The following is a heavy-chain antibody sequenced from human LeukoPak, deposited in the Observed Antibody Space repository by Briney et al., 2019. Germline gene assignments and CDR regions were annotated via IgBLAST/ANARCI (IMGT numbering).Heavy chain of an antibody. CDR1: GFTFSSYS. Sequence: KTGGSLRLSCAASGFTFSSYSMNWVRQAPGKGLEWVSSISSSSSYIYHADSVKGRFTISRDNAKNSLYLQMNSLRAEDTAVYYCAREDYSGSYRGTFDYWGQGTLVTVSS. J-gene: IGHJ4*02. CDR2: ISSSSSYI. D-gene: IGHD1-26*01. V-gene: IGHV3-21*01. CDR3: AREDYSGSYRGTFDY.